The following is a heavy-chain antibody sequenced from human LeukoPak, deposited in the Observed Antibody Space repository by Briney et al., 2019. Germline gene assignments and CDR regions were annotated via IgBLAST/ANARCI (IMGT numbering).Heavy chain of an antibody. Sequence: GGPLRLSCAASGFTFNNYAMSWVRQAPGKGLEWVSAISASGGTTYYADSVKGRFTISRDNSENTLFLQMNSLRAEDTAVYYCAKEPREYCSSTSCPNWFDSWGQGTLVTVSS. D-gene: IGHD2-2*01. CDR3: AKEPREYCSSTSCPNWFDS. V-gene: IGHV3-23*01. J-gene: IGHJ5*01. CDR2: ISASGGTT. CDR1: GFTFNNYA.